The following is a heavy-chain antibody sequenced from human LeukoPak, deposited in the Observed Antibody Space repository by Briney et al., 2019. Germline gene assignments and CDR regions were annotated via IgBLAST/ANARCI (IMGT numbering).Heavy chain of an antibody. CDR2: ISGSGGST. Sequence: GGSLRLSCAASGFTVSSNYMSWVRQAPGKGLEWVSAISGSGGSTYYADSVKGRFTISRDNSKNTLYLQMNSLRAEDTAVYYCAKWTSGWYGDYWGQGTLVTVSS. V-gene: IGHV3-23*01. CDR1: GFTVSSNY. D-gene: IGHD6-19*01. CDR3: AKWTSGWYGDY. J-gene: IGHJ4*02.